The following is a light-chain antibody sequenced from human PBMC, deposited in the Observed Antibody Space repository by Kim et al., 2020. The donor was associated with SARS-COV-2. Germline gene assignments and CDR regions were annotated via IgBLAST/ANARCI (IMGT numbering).Light chain of an antibody. CDR1: QSVSRF. CDR3: QQRSNWPLT. CDR2: DTF. Sequence: LCPGERAPRSCRASQSVSRFLAWYKHKPGQAPRLLIYDTFNRATGIPARFSGSGSGTDFTLTISSLEPEDFAVYYCQQRSNWPLTFGGGTKVDIK. J-gene: IGKJ4*01. V-gene: IGKV3-11*01.